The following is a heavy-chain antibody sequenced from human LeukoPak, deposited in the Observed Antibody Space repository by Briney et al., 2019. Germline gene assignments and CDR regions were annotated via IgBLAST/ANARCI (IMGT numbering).Heavy chain of an antibody. J-gene: IGHJ4*02. CDR3: AREDQQLPDY. CDR2: ISKDGSNK. CDR1: GFTFNSCA. D-gene: IGHD2-2*01. Sequence: GRSLRLSCTASGFTFNSCAMHWVRQSPGKGLEWVAVISKDGSNKYCVDSVKGRFTISRDNSMNTVYLQMSSLRPDDTAVYYCAREDQQLPDYWGQGTLVTVSS. V-gene: IGHV3-30-3*01.